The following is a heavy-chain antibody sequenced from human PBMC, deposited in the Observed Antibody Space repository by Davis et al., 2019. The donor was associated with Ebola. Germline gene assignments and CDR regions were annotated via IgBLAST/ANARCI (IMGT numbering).Heavy chain of an antibody. V-gene: IGHV1-58*02. J-gene: IGHJ4*01. CDR1: GFTFSSFA. D-gene: IGHD1-14*01. CDR3: AASAGTVGKFDY. CDR2: IVVGSANT. Sequence: SVKVSCKASGFTFSSFAMQWVRQPRGQRLEWIGWIVVGSANTNYAQKFQGRVTITRDMSTSTSYLDLSNLRSEDAAVYYCAASAGTVGKFDYWGQGSLVTVSS.